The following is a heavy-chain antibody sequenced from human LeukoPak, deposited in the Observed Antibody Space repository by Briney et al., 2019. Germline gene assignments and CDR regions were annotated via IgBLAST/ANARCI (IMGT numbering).Heavy chain of an antibody. D-gene: IGHD6-19*01. J-gene: IGHJ5*02. CDR2: ISYDGSNK. Sequence: GGSLRLSCAASGFTFSSYAMHWVRQAPGKGLEWVAVISYDGSNKYYADSVKGRFTISRDNSKNTLYLQMNSLRAEDTAVYYCARGGEGIAVAGSGWFDLWGQGTLVTVSS. CDR1: GFTFSSYA. V-gene: IGHV3-30*04. CDR3: ARGGEGIAVAGSGWFDL.